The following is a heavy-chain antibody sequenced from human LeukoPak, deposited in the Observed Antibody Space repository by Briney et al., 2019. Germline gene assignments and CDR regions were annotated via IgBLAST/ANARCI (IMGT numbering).Heavy chain of an antibody. CDR3: ARDRWDYPNWFDP. CDR1: GGSFSGYY. D-gene: IGHD1-7*01. V-gene: IGHV4-34*01. CDR2: IYYSGST. J-gene: IGHJ5*02. Sequence: KTSETLSLTCAVYGGSFSGYYWSWIRQPPGKGLEWIGSIYYSGSTYYNPSLKSRVTISVDTSKNQFSLKLSSVTAADTAVYYCARDRWDYPNWFDPWGRGTLVTVSS.